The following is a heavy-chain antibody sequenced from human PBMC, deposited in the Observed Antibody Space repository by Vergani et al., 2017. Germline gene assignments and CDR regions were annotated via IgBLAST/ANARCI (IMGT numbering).Heavy chain of an antibody. CDR2: MNPNSGNT. D-gene: IGHD2-2*01. V-gene: IGHV1-8*01. CDR3: ARDLGDIVVVPAAIVVAARNWYFDL. CDR1: GYTFTSYD. Sequence: QVQLVQSGAEVKKPGASVKVSCKASGYTFTSYDINWVRQATGQGLEWMGWMNPNSGNTGYAQKFQGRVTMTRNTSISTAYMELSSLRSEDTAVYYCARDLGDIVVVPAAIVVAARNWYFDLWGRGTLVTVSS. J-gene: IGHJ2*01.